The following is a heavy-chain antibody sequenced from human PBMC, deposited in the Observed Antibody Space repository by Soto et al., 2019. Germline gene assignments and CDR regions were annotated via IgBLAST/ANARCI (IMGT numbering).Heavy chain of an antibody. D-gene: IGHD3-22*01. CDR1: GGSISSYY. V-gene: IGHV4-59*01. Sequence: PSETLFLTCTVSGGSISSYYWSWIRQPPGKGLEWIGYIYYSGSTNYNPSLKSRVTISVDTSKNQFSLKLSSVTAADTAVYYCARDSSGYLSNWFDPWGQGTLVTVSS. J-gene: IGHJ5*02. CDR3: ARDSSGYLSNWFDP. CDR2: IYYSGST.